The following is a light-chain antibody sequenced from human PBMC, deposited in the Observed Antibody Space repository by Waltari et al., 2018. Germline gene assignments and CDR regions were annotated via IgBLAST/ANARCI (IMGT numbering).Light chain of an antibody. J-gene: IGKJ1*01. CDR1: QSFTRY. V-gene: IGKV3-20*01. CDR2: DAS. CDR3: QHYVRLPVT. Sequence: ESVLTQSPGTLSLSPGETATLSCRASQSFTRYLAWYQHKPGQAPRLLIYDASTRAAGIADRFSGSGFGTDFTLTISRLEPEDSAVYYCQHYVRLPVTFGQGTKVEI.